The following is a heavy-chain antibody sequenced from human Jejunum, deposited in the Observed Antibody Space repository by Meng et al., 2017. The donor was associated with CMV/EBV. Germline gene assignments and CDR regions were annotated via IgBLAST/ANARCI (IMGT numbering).Heavy chain of an antibody. CDR3: AREADGATFDY. V-gene: IGHV1-18*01. Sequence: VQRVQSGAEVKKAGDSGKVSCKAAGYPFSSDGIRWVRQAPGQGLEWMGWISGYNGNTNYAQKPQGRVTMTTDTSTSTAYMELRSLRSDDTAVYYCAREADGATFDYWGQGTLVTVSS. CDR1: GYPFSSDG. J-gene: IGHJ4*02. D-gene: IGHD1-26*01. CDR2: ISGYNGNT.